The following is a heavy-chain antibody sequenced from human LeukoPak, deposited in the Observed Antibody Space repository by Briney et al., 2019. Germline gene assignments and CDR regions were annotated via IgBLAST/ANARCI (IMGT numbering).Heavy chain of an antibody. CDR1: GFTFSSYS. V-gene: IGHV3-21*01. D-gene: IGHD6-19*01. CDR3: ARGTPGPEDSGGWYSY. CDR2: ISSSSSYI. J-gene: IGHJ4*02. Sequence: GGSLRLSCAASGFTFSSYSMNWVRQAPGKGLEWVSSISSSSSYIYYADSVKGRFTISRDNAKNSLYLQMNSLRAEDTAVYYCARGTPGPEDSGGWYSYWGQGTLVTVSS.